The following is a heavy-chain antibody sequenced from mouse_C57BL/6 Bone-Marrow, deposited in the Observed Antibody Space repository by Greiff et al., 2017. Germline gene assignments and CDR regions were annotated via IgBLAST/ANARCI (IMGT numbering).Heavy chain of an antibody. J-gene: IGHJ4*01. V-gene: IGHV1-55*01. D-gene: IGHD2-3*01. CDR2: IYPGSGST. CDR3: ARASDGYYYAMDY. Sequence: VQLQQPGAELVKPGASVKMSCKASGYTFTSYWITWVKQRPGQGLEWIGDIYPGSGSTNYNEKFKSKATLTVDPSSSTADKQHSSLTSVDSAVYYCARASDGYYYAMDYWGQGTSVTVSS. CDR1: GYTFTSYW.